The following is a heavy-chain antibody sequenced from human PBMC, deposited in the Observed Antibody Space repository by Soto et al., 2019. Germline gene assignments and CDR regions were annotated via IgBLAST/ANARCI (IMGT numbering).Heavy chain of an antibody. D-gene: IGHD4-17*01. CDR3: ARVDHGDYSFDY. J-gene: IGHJ4*02. CDR2: IYYSGST. V-gene: IGHV4-59*01. CDR1: GGSISSYY. Sequence: SETLSLTCTVSGGSISSYYWSWIRQPPGKGLEWIGYIYYSGSTNYNPSPKSRVTISVDTSKNQFSLKLSSVTAADTAVYYCARVDHGDYSFDYWGQGTLVTVSS.